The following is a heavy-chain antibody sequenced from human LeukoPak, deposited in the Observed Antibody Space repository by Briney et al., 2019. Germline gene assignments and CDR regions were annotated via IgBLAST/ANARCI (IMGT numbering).Heavy chain of an antibody. CDR3: AKSPMRTVITNYFDY. Sequence: GGSLRLSCAASGFTFASYAMNWVRQAPGKGLEWVSAISGTGGDIHYADSVKGRFTISRDNSKNTLYLQMNSLRAEDTAVYYCAKSPMRTVITNYFDYWGLGTLVTVSS. CDR1: GFTFASYA. J-gene: IGHJ4*02. CDR2: ISGTGGDI. D-gene: IGHD4-17*01. V-gene: IGHV3-23*01.